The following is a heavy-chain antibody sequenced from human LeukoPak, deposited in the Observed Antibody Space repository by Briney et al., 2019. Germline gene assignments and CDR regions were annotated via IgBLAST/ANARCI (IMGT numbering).Heavy chain of an antibody. D-gene: IGHD3-10*01. CDR1: RFTFSSYA. CDR3: ACTLEVRGAIIMFDY. J-gene: IGHJ4*02. V-gene: IGHV3-23*01. Sequence: GGSLRLSCAASRFTFSSYAMSWVRQAPGKGLEWVSAISGSGGSTYYADSVKGRFTISRDNSKNTLYLQMNSLRAEDRAVYYCACTLEVRGAIIMFDYWGQGTLVTVSS. CDR2: ISGSGGST.